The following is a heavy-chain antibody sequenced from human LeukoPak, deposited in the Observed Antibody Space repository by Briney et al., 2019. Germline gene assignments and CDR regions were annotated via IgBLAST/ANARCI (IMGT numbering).Heavy chain of an antibody. J-gene: IGHJ4*02. CDR2: INHSGST. CDR3: ARVPANAPTDY. D-gene: IGHD2-2*01. V-gene: IGHV4-34*01. Sequence: SETLSLTCAVYGGSFSGYYWSWIRQPPGKGLEWIGEINHSGSTNYNPSLKSRVTISVDTSKNQFSLKLSSVTAADTAVYYCARVPANAPTDYWGQGTLVTVSS. CDR1: GGSFSGYY.